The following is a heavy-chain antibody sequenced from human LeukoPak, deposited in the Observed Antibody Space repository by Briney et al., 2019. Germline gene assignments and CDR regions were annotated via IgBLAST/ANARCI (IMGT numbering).Heavy chain of an antibody. CDR1: GYSFTHYW. CDR3: ARRGAEWEMEGWAFDS. D-gene: IGHD1-26*01. V-gene: IGHV5-51*01. J-gene: IGHJ4*02. Sequence: GESLKISCRGSGYSFTHYWIAWVRLVPGKGLEWMGIINHGDSDIKYSPSFQGQVTISADNSINTAYLQWNSLKASDTAIYYCARRGAEWEMEGWAFDSWGQGTLVTVSS. CDR2: INHGDSDI.